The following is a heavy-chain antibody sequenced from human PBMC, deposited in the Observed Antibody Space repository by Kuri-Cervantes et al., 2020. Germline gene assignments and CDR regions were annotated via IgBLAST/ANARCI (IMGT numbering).Heavy chain of an antibody. Sequence: GGSLRLSCAASGFTFSSYAMHWVRQAPGKGLEWVAVIPYDGSNKYYADSVKGRFTISRDNSKNTLYLQMNSLRAEDTAVYYCARDVYDSSGLFDYWGQGTLVTVSS. CDR1: GFTFSSYA. CDR2: IPYDGSNK. D-gene: IGHD3-22*01. CDR3: ARDVYDSSGLFDY. V-gene: IGHV3-30-3*01. J-gene: IGHJ4*02.